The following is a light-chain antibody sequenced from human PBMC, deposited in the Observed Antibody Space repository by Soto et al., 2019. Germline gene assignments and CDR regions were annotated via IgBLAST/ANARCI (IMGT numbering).Light chain of an antibody. Sequence: DVQMTQSPTSLSASVGDRVTITCRASQTIDRSLNWYQQKPGKAPNLLIYDASNLQSGVPSRCSGSGSGTDFTLTISGLQPDDFATYSCQQSHSLPFTFGPGTKVDI. CDR1: QTIDRS. CDR2: DAS. V-gene: IGKV1-39*01. CDR3: QQSHSLPFT. J-gene: IGKJ3*01.